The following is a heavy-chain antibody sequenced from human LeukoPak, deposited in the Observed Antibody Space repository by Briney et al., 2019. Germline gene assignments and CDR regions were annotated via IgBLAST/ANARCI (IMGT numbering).Heavy chain of an antibody. CDR2: INSDESST. Sequence: GGSLRLSCAASGFTFSGYWMHWVRQAPGKGLVWVSHINSDESSTSYADSVKGRFTISRDNAKNTLYLGMNSLRAEDTAVYYCARSPSWSEPIDYWGQGTLVTVSS. V-gene: IGHV3-74*01. CDR3: ARSPSWSEPIDY. CDR1: GFTFSGYW. J-gene: IGHJ4*02. D-gene: IGHD1-1*01.